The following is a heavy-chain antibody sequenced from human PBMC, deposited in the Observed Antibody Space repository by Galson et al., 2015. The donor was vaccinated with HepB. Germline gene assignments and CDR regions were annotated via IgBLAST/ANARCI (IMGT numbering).Heavy chain of an antibody. V-gene: IGHV3-23*01. CDR2: ISGSGGST. Sequence: SLRLSCAASAFTFSSYAMSWVRQAPGKGLEWVSAISGSGGSTYYADSVKGRFTISRDNPKNTLYLQMNSLRAEDTAIYYCAKELPRATVLEYCSGGSCPLDYWGQGTLVTVSS. D-gene: IGHD2-15*01. CDR1: AFTFSSYA. J-gene: IGHJ4*02. CDR3: AKELPRATVLEYCSGGSCPLDY.